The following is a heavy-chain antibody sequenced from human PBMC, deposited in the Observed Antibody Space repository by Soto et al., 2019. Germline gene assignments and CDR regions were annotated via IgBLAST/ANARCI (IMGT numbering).Heavy chain of an antibody. J-gene: IGHJ6*02. Sequence: KASETLSLTCTVSGGSVSSDTHYWSWIRQPPGKRLEWIGFIYSSGSTNYNPSLKGRVTMSVDTSKNQFSLKLRSVIVADTAVYHCARFVRSCSGTTCYTRADVCGQGTTVTVSS. CDR1: GGSVSSDTHY. D-gene: IGHD2-2*02. CDR3: ARFVRSCSGTTCYTRADV. CDR2: IYSSGST. V-gene: IGHV4-61*01.